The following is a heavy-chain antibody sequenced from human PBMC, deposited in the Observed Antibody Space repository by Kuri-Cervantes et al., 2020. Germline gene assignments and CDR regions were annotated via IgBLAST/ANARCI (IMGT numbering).Heavy chain of an antibody. CDR3: ARERISGGSCFDY. Sequence: GESLKISCAASGFSFSSYEMNWVRQAPGKGLEWVSYISSSGSNIYYADSVKGRFSISRDNAKNSLYLQMNSLRAEDTAVYYCARERISGGSCFDYWGQGTLVTVSS. J-gene: IGHJ4*02. V-gene: IGHV3-48*03. CDR1: GFSFSSYE. CDR2: ISSSGSNI. D-gene: IGHD2-15*01.